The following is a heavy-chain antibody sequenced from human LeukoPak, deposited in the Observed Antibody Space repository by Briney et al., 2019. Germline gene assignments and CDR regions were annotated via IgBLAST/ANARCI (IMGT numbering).Heavy chain of an antibody. CDR3: ARDSKGSGWFLGAFDI. V-gene: IGHV3-48*03. J-gene: IGHJ3*02. D-gene: IGHD6-19*01. Sequence: GGSLRLSCAASGFTFSSYEMNWVRQAPGKGLEWVSYISSSGSTIYYADSVKGRFTISRDNAKNSLYLQMNSLRAEDTAVYYCARDSKGSGWFLGAFDIWGQGTMVTVSS. CDR2: ISSSGSTI. CDR1: GFTFSSYE.